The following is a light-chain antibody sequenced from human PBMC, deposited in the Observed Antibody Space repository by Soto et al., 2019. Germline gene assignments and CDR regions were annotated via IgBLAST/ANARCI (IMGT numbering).Light chain of an antibody. V-gene: IGLV2-8*01. CDR3: SSYAGSNNSV. Sequence: QSVLTQPPSASGSPGQSVTISCTGTSSDVGGYNYVSWYQQHPGKAPKLMIYEVSKQPSGVPDRFSGSKSGNTASLTVSGLQAEDEADYYCSSYAGSNNSVFGGGTKVTVL. CDR1: SSDVGGYNY. J-gene: IGLJ2*01. CDR2: EVS.